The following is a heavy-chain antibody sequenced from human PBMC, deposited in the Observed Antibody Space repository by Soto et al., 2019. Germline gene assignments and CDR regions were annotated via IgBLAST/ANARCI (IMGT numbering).Heavy chain of an antibody. CDR3: AKQAPYSNSWYEIDH. V-gene: IGHV3-23*01. Sequence: GGSLRLSCAASGFTFSNYWMHWVRQAPGKGLEWVSGISGSGDSTHYADSVKGRFTISRDNSKNTLYLQMNSLRAEDTAVYYCAKQAPYSNSWYEIDHWGQGTLVTVSS. D-gene: IGHD6-13*01. CDR1: GFTFSNYW. J-gene: IGHJ4*02. CDR2: ISGSGDST.